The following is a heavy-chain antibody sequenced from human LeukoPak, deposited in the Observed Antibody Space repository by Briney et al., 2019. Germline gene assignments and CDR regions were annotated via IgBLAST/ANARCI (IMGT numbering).Heavy chain of an antibody. D-gene: IGHD1-26*01. Sequence: SETLSLTCTVSGGSISSSSYYWGWIRQPPGKGLEWIGSIYYSGSTYYNPSLKSRVTISVDASKNQFSLKLSSVTAADTAVYYCARYDDSGSYSRWFDPWGQGTLVTVSS. V-gene: IGHV4-39*01. CDR1: GGSISSSSYY. CDR3: ARYDDSGSYSRWFDP. CDR2: IYYSGST. J-gene: IGHJ5*02.